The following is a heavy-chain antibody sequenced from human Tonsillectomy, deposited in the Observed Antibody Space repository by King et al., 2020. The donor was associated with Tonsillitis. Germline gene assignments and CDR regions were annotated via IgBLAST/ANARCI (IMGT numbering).Heavy chain of an antibody. V-gene: IGHV1-2*02. D-gene: IGHD3-10*01. CDR2: INPNSGGT. J-gene: IGHJ6*03. CDR3: ASDSRGRITMVRGVIINYYYYYYMDV. CDR1: GYTFTGYY. Sequence: QLVQSGAEVKKPGASVKVSCKASGYTFTGYYMHWWRQAPGQGLEWMGWINPNSGGTNSAQKFQGRVTMTRDTSISTAYMELGRLGSDDTAVYYCASDSRGRITMVRGVIINYYYYYYMDVWGKGTTVTVSS.